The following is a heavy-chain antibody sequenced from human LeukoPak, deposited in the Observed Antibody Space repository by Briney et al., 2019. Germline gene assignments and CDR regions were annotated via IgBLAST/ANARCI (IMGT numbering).Heavy chain of an antibody. J-gene: IGHJ4*02. CDR1: GFTFSSHS. CDR3: ATDRGWRTSGYYLYYFEY. CDR2: ISSSSSAR. V-gene: IGHV3-48*01. D-gene: IGHD3-3*01. Sequence: GGSLRLSCAASGFTFSSHSMNWVRQAPGKGLEWVSYISSSSSARYYADSVKGRFTISRDDARNSLYLQMNSLRAEDTAVYYCATDRGWRTSGYYLYYFEYWGQGTLVTYSS.